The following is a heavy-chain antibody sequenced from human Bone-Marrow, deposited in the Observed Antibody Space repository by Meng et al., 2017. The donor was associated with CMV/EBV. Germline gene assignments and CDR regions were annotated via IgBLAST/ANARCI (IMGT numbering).Heavy chain of an antibody. V-gene: IGHV1-8*01. CDR3: ARRGVAARRGSWFDP. J-gene: IGHJ5*02. Sequence: ASVKVSCKASVYTFTTYDIDWVRQATGQGLEWMGWMNPNSGNTGYAQKFEGRVTMTRNTSISTAYMELSSLRSEDTAVYYCARRGVAARRGSWFDPWGQGTPVTVSS. CDR2: MNPNSGNT. D-gene: IGHD6-6*01. CDR1: VYTFTTYD.